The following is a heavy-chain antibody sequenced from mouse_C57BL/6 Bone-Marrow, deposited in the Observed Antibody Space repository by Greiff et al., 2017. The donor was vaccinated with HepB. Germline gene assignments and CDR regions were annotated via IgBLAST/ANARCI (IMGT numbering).Heavy chain of an antibody. CDR2: IDPENGDT. V-gene: IGHV14-4*01. CDR3: TTRADGRAWFAY. Sequence: EVQLQESGAELVRPGASVKLSCTASGFNIKDDYMHWVKQRPEQGLEWIGWIDPENGDTEYASKFQGKATITADTSSNTAYLQRSSLTSEDTAVYYCTTRADGRAWFAYWGQGTLVTVSA. CDR1: GFNIKDDY. J-gene: IGHJ3*01.